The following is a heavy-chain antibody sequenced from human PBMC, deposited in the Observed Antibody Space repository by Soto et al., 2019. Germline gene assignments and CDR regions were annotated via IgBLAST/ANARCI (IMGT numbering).Heavy chain of an antibody. CDR2: IFYSGST. CDR1: GGSISSTTHY. D-gene: IGHD4-17*01. Sequence: SETLSLTCTFSGGSISSTTHYWGWIRQPPGKGLEWIGSIFYSGSTYYNPSLKSRVTISVDTSKNQFSLKLSSVTAADTAVYYCARCDYGYGMDVWGQGTTVTVSS. J-gene: IGHJ6*02. CDR3: ARCDYGYGMDV. V-gene: IGHV4-39*01.